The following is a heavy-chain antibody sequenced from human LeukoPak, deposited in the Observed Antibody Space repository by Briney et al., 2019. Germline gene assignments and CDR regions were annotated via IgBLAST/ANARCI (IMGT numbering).Heavy chain of an antibody. V-gene: IGHV4-59*08. CDR3: ARHGYGDSQNAFDI. D-gene: IGHD4-17*01. CDR1: GGSISSYY. CDR2: IYYSGST. Sequence: SETLSLTCTVSGGSISSYYWSWIRQPPGKGLEWIGYIYYSGSTNYNPSLKSRVTISVDTSKNQFSLKLSSVTAADTAVYYCARHGYGDSQNAFDIWGQGTMVTVSP. J-gene: IGHJ3*02.